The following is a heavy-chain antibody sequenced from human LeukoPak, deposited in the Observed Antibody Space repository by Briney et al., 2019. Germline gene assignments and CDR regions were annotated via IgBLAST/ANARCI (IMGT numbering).Heavy chain of an antibody. CDR3: ARDIVVVPAVGDYYYYMDV. D-gene: IGHD2-2*01. Sequence: SETLSLTCTVSGGSISSYYWSWIRQPPGKGLEWIGYIYYSGSTNYNPSLKSRVTISVDTSKNQFSLKLRSVTAADTAVYYCARDIVVVPAVGDYYYYMDVWGKGTTVTVSS. CDR2: IYYSGST. J-gene: IGHJ6*03. CDR1: GGSISSYY. V-gene: IGHV4-59*01.